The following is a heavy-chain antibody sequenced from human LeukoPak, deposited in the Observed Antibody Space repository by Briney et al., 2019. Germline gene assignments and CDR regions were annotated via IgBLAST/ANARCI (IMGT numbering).Heavy chain of an antibody. J-gene: IGHJ5*02. V-gene: IGHV3-21*01. Sequence: PGGSLRLSCAASGFTFSSYSMNWVRQAPGKGLEWVSSISSSSNYIYYADSAKGRFTISRDNAKNSLYLQMKSLRAEDTAVYYCARGKTSQNIVTRKTYNWFDPWGQGTLVTVSS. CDR3: ARGKTSQNIVTRKTYNWFDP. CDR2: ISSSSNYI. D-gene: IGHD2/OR15-2a*01. CDR1: GFTFSSYS.